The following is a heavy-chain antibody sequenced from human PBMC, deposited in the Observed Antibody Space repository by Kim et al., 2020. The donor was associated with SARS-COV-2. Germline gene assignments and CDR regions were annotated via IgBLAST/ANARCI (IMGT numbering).Heavy chain of an antibody. V-gene: IGHV3-48*01. Sequence: SGSSSTTYYADSVKRRFTISRDNAKNSLYLQMNSLRAEDTAVYYCAGRLDYWGQGALVTVSS. CDR2: SGSSSTT. J-gene: IGHJ4*02. CDR3: AGRLDY.